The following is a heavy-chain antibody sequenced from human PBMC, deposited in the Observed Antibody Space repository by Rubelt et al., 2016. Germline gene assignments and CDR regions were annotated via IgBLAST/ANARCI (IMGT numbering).Heavy chain of an antibody. V-gene: IGHV6-1*01. D-gene: IGHD4-17*01. CDR1: VSSNSAT. Sequence: VSSNSATWIWIRQSPSRGLEWLGRTYYKSKWYNDYAVSVKSRISINPDTSKNQFSLQLDSVTPDETAMYYCASTVTITGYYYYGMDVWGQGTTVTVSS. J-gene: IGHJ6*02. CDR3: ASTVTITGYYYYGMDV. CDR2: TYYKSKWYN.